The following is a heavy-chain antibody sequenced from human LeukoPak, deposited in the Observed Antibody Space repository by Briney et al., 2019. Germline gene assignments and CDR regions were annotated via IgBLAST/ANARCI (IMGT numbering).Heavy chain of an antibody. CDR3: ARGWRIRGVRSRGWFDP. CDR2: INHSGST. V-gene: IGHV4-34*01. Sequence: SETLSLTCAVYGGSFSGYYWSWIRQPPGKGLEWIGEINHSGSTNYNPSLKSRVTISVDTSKNQFSLKLSSVTAADTAVYYCARGWRIRGVRSRGWFDPWGQGTLVIVPP. J-gene: IGHJ5*02. D-gene: IGHD3-10*01. CDR1: GGSFSGYY.